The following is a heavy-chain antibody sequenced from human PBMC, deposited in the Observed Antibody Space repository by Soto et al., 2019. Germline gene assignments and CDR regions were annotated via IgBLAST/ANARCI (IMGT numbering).Heavy chain of an antibody. J-gene: IGHJ6*02. Sequence: QVQLVESGGGVVQPGRSLRLSCAASGFTFSSYAMHWVRQAPGKGLEWVAVISYDGSNKYYADSVKGRFTISRDNSKNTLYLQMNSLRAEDTAVYYCAAYSSGWYSGMDVWGQGTTVTVPS. CDR3: AAYSSGWYSGMDV. CDR2: ISYDGSNK. CDR1: GFTFSSYA. V-gene: IGHV3-30-3*01. D-gene: IGHD6-19*01.